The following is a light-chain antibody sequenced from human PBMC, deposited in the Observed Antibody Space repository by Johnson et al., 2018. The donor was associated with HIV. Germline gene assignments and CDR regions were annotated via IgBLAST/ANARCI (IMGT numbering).Light chain of an antibody. J-gene: IGLJ1*01. CDR2: DNN. CDR1: SSNIGNNY. Sequence: HSVLTQPPSVSAAPGQKVTISCSGSSSNIGNNYVSWYQQLPGTAPKLLIYDNNKRPSGIPDRFSGSKYGTSATLGITGLQTGDEADYYCGTWDSSLGVFGTGTKVTVL. V-gene: IGLV1-51*01. CDR3: GTWDSSLGV.